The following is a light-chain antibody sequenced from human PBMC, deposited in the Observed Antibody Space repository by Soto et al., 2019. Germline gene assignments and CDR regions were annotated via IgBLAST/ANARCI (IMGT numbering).Light chain of an antibody. CDR1: QSVRSN. CDR2: GAS. J-gene: IGKJ2*01. V-gene: IGKV3-15*01. Sequence: EIVMTQSSATLSVSPGERATLSCRASQSVRSNLAWYQQKPGQAPRLLIYGASTRATGIPARFSGSGSGTEFTLTISSLQSEDFAVYYCQQYNNWPHTFGQGTKLEIK. CDR3: QQYNNWPHT.